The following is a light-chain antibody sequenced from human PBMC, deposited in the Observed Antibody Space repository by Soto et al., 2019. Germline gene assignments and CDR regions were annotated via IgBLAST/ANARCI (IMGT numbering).Light chain of an antibody. Sequence: EIVLTQSPGTLSLSPGERATLSCRASQSVSSSYLAWYQQKPGQAPRLLIYGASSRATGIPDRFSGSGSGTDVTLTISRLEPEDGAVYDGQQYGSSPPTFGQGTRLEIK. J-gene: IGKJ5*01. CDR1: QSVSSSY. V-gene: IGKV3-20*01. CDR2: GAS. CDR3: QQYGSSPPT.